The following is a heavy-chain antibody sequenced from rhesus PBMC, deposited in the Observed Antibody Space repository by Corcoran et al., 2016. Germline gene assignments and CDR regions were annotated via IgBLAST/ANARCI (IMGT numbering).Heavy chain of an antibody. CDR1: GFTFSSYG. CDR2: INSGGRAT. V-gene: IGHV3S5*01. J-gene: IGHJ4*01. Sequence: EVQLVETGGGLVQPGGSLKLSCAASGFTFSSYGMSWVRQAPGKGLEWVSVINSGGRATYDANAVKCRFTISRDNSKNTRSLQMNSLRAEDTAVYYCGKGYNFWTATTNFDFWGQGVLVTVSS. CDR3: GKGYNFWTATTNFDF. D-gene: IGHD3-3*01.